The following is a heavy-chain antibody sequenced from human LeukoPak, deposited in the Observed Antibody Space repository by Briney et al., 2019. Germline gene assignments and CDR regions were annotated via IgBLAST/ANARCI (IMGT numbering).Heavy chain of an antibody. CDR2: ISSSGGNT. Sequence: PGGSLRLSCATSGFTFSNYAMSWVRQAPGKGLEWVSTISSSGGNTYYADSVKGRFTISRDNFKNTLYLQMNNLRAEDTAVYYCAKSYRGSGYYDYFDYWGQGTLVTVSS. J-gene: IGHJ4*02. D-gene: IGHD3-3*01. V-gene: IGHV3-23*01. CDR3: AKSYRGSGYYDYFDY. CDR1: GFTFSNYA.